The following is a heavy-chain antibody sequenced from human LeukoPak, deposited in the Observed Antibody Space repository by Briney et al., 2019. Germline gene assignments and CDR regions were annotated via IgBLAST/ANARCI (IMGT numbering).Heavy chain of an antibody. D-gene: IGHD3-16*02. V-gene: IGHV3-21*01. CDR3: ARDFAGVTDYVWGSYRSAAYYYFDY. Sequence: PGGSLRLSCAASGFTFSSYSMNWVRQAPGKGLEWVSSISSSSSYIYYADSVKGRFTISRDNAKNSLYLQMNSLRAEDTAVYYCARDFAGVTDYVWGSYRSAAYYYFDYWGQGTLVTVSS. CDR2: ISSSSSYI. CDR1: GFTFSSYS. J-gene: IGHJ4*02.